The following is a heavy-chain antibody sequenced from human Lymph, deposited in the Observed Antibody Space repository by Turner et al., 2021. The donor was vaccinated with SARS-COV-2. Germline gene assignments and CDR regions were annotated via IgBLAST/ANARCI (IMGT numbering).Heavy chain of an antibody. V-gene: IGHV1-69*01. CDR3: ASFGGDYVFDY. J-gene: IGHJ4*02. Sequence: QVLLVHSGAEVKKPGSSVKVSCKASGGTFSSYAISWVRQAHGQGLEWMGGIIPIFGTANYAQKFKGRVTITADESTSKAYMELSSLRSEDTAVYYCASFGGDYVFDYWGQGTLVTVSS. CDR1: GGTFSSYA. CDR2: IIPIFGTA. D-gene: IGHD3-10*01.